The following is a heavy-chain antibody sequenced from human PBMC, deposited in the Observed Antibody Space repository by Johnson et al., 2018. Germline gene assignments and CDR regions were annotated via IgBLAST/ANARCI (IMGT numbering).Heavy chain of an antibody. CDR3: ASTGGNDY. D-gene: IGHD2-8*02. V-gene: IGHV3-23*04. J-gene: IGHJ4*02. Sequence: VQLVQSGGDLVQXGGSLRLXCAASGFTFSIYAMTWVRQVPGKGLEWVPVISSSGGSTYYADSVKGRLTISRDNSKKTLYLQMGSLRAEDTAVYYCASTGGNDYWGQGTLVTVSS. CDR2: ISSSGGST. CDR1: GFTFSIYA.